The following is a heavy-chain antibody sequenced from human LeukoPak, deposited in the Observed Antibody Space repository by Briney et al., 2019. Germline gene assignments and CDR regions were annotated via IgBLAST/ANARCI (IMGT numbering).Heavy chain of an antibody. CDR2: IWYDGSNK. CDR3: ASSGWYDYEGGVVDY. V-gene: IGHV3-33*01. Sequence: GGSLRLSCAASGFTFSSYGMHWVRQAPGKGLEWVAVIWYDGSNKYYADSVKGRFTISRDNSKNTLYLQMNSLRAEDTAVYYCASSGWYDYEGGVVDYWGQGTLVTVSS. CDR1: GFTFSSYG. D-gene: IGHD6-19*01. J-gene: IGHJ4*02.